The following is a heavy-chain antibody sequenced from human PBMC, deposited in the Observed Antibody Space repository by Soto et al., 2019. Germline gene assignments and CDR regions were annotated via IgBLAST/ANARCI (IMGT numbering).Heavy chain of an antibody. Sequence: SVKVSCKASGGTFSSYAISWVRQAPGQGLEWMGGIIPIFGTANYAQKFQGRVTITADESTSTAYMELSSLRSEDTAVYYCARRGNNHYYPLDYWGQGTLVTVSS. CDR2: IIPIFGTA. D-gene: IGHD1-26*01. V-gene: IGHV1-69*13. CDR3: ARRGNNHYYPLDY. CDR1: GGTFSSYA. J-gene: IGHJ4*02.